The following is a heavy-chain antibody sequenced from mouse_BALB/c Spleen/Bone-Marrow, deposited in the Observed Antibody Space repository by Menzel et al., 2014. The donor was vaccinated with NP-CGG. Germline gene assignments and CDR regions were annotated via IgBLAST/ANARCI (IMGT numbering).Heavy chain of an antibody. CDR1: GFTFSSYA. CDR2: ISSGGNYS. Sequence: EVKLVESGGGLVKPGGSLKLSCAASGFTFSSYAMFWVRQSPEKRLEWVAEISSGGNYSYYPDTVTGRFTISRDNAKNSLYLEKSSLRSDDTAMYYCVRAYGSSYAMDYWGQGTSVTVSS. J-gene: IGHJ4*01. V-gene: IGHV5-9-4*01. CDR3: VRAYGSSYAMDY. D-gene: IGHD1-1*01.